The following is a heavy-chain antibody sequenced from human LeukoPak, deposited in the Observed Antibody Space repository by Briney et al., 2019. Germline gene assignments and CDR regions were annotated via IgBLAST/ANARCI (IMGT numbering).Heavy chain of an antibody. Sequence: PGGSLRLSCAASGFPFSSYGMHWVRQAPAKGLEWVAVIWYDGSNRYYADSVEGRFTISRDNSKNTLYLEMNSLRAEDTAVYYCVGLGTNYYGLRWGQGTLVTVSS. V-gene: IGHV3-33*01. CDR1: GFPFSSYG. CDR2: IWYDGSNR. J-gene: IGHJ4*02. CDR3: VGLGTNYYGLR. D-gene: IGHD3-10*01.